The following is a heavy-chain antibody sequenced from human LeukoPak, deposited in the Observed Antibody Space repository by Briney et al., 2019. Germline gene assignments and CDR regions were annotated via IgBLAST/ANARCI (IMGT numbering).Heavy chain of an antibody. J-gene: IGHJ4*02. D-gene: IGHD3-10*01. Sequence: PSEILSLTCTVSGGSISSYYWSWIRQPPGKGLEWIGYIYYSGNTNYNPSLKSRVTISVDTSKKQFSLKLNSVTAADTAVYYCARDNLRGTYGSGSGGFDYWGQGTLVTVSS. CDR3: ARDNLRGTYGSGSGGFDY. V-gene: IGHV4-59*01. CDR2: IYYSGNT. CDR1: GGSISSYY.